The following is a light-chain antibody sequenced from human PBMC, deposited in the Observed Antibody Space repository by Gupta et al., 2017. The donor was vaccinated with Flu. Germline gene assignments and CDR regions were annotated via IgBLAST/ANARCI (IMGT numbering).Light chain of an antibody. CDR1: QNINNY. CDR3: QQRYNTPVT. J-gene: IGKJ2*01. CDR2: AAS. Sequence: SPSSLSASVGDRVTITCRASQNINNYLNWYLQKPGEAPKLLMYAASSWQSGVPSRLSGSGSGTDFTLTISSRQPEDFATYYCQQRYNTPVTLGKGTKVKIK. V-gene: IGKV1-39*01.